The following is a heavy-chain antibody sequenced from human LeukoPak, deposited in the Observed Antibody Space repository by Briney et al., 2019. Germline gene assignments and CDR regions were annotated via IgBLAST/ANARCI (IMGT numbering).Heavy chain of an antibody. CDR1: GFTFNIYA. CDR2: ISGSGVST. CDR3: ARSYSYYYGSGSYYNVRAFDI. Sequence: GGSLRLSCAASGFTFNIYAMNWVRQAPGKGLEWVAAISGSGVSTRDADSVKGRFTISRDNSKNSLYLQMNSLRAEDTAVYYCARSYSYYYGSGSYYNVRAFDIWGQGTMVTVSS. V-gene: IGHV3-23*01. D-gene: IGHD3-10*01. J-gene: IGHJ3*02.